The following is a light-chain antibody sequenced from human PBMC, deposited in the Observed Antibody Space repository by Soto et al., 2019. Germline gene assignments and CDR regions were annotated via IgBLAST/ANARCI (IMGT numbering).Light chain of an antibody. CDR1: QSVSSSY. CDR2: GAS. V-gene: IGKV3-20*01. J-gene: IGKJ5*01. CDR3: QQYGGSPIT. Sequence: EVVLTQSPATLSLSPGERATLSCRASQSVSSSYLAWYQQKPGQAPRLLIYGASSRATGIPDRFSGSGSGTDFTLTISRLEPEDFALYYCQQYGGSPITFGQGTRLEIK.